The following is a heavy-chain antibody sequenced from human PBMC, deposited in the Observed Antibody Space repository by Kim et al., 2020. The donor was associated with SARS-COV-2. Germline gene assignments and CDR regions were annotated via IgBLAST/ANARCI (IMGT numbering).Heavy chain of an antibody. CDR3: ARASMGSSGFDY. CDR1: GGSISSYY. CDR2: IYYSGST. V-gene: IGHV4-59*01. Sequence: SETLSLTCTVSGGSISSYYWSWIRQPPGKGLEWIGYIYYSGSTNYNPSLKSRVTISVDTSKNQFSLKLSSVTAADTAVYYCARASMGSSGFDYWGQGTLVTVSS. J-gene: IGHJ4*02. D-gene: IGHD3-22*01.